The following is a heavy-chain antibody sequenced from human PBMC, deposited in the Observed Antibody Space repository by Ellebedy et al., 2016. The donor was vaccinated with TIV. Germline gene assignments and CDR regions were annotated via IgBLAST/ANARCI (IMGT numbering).Heavy chain of an antibody. CDR3: GKLYCSDGSCYGDY. J-gene: IGHJ4*02. V-gene: IGHV3-21*01. Sequence: GESLKISCAASGFIFSHYSMNWVRQAPGKGLEWVSYISRSSSNTYYGDSAKGRFTISRDDAKNSLYLQMNSLRAEDTAVYYCGKLYCSDGSCYGDYWGQGTLVTVSP. CDR1: GFIFSHYS. D-gene: IGHD2-15*01. CDR2: ISRSSSNT.